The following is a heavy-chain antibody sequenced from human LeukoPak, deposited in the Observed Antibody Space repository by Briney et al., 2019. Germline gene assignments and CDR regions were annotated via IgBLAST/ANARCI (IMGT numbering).Heavy chain of an antibody. V-gene: IGHV4-59*01. CDR2: IYYSGST. J-gene: IGHJ4*02. Sequence: SETLSLTCTVSGGSISSYYWSWIRQPPGKGLEWIGYIYYSGSTNYNPSLKSRVTISVDTSKNQFSLKLSSVTAADTAVYYCARGLDGYNYGRQYYFDYWGQGTLVTVSS. D-gene: IGHD5-24*01. CDR1: GGSISSYY. CDR3: ARGLDGYNYGRQYYFDY.